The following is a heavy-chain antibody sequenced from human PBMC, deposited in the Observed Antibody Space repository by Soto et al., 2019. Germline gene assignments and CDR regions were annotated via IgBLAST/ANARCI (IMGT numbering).Heavy chain of an antibody. CDR3: ARDPGMVGATTRPHYYYGMDV. V-gene: IGHV1-18*01. D-gene: IGHD1-26*01. J-gene: IGHJ6*02. CDR1: GYSFTSYG. Sequence: ASVKVSYKAYGYSFTSYGISSVRQAPGQGLEWIGWISAYNGNTNYAQKLQGIVTMTTDTSTSTAYMELRSLRSDDTAVYYCARDPGMVGATTRPHYYYGMDVWGQGTTVTVSS. CDR2: ISAYNGNT.